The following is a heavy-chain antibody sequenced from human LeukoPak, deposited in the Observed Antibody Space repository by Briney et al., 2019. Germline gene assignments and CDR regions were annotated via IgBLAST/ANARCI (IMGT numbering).Heavy chain of an antibody. CDR2: IRATSTTL. CDR1: GFTFSDYS. V-gene: IGHV3-48*01. Sequence: GGSLRLSCAASGFTFSDYSMNWVRQAPGEGLEWVSNIRATSTTLYYQDYYADSVKAGFTTSRDNSKNSQYLQMDSLRVEDTAVYDCARGTQWAFDYWGQRILVTVSS. J-gene: IGHJ4*02. CDR3: ARGTQWAFDY. D-gene: IGHD1-26*01.